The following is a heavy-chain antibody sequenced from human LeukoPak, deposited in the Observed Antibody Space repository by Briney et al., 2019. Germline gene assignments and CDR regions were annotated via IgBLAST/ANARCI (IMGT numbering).Heavy chain of an antibody. V-gene: IGHV3-21*01. CDR3: AREVSEGFDF. D-gene: IGHD3-22*01. Sequence: GGSLRLSCVASGFTFSKTWMNWVRQAPGKGLEWVSSFGTRSTSIYHAGSVKGRFAISRDNAKNSLYLQMNSLRAEDTALYYCAREVSEGFDFWGQGTLVTVSS. CDR2: FGTRSTSI. CDR1: GFTFSKTW. J-gene: IGHJ4*02.